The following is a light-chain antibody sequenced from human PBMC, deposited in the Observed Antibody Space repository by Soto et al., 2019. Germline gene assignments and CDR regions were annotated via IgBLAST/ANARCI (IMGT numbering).Light chain of an antibody. V-gene: IGLV3-25*02. J-gene: IGLJ1*01. CDR2: KDS. Sequence: SYELTQPPSVSVSPGQTARITCSGDALPKQYAYWYQQKPGQAPVLVIYKDSERPSGIPERFSGSSSGTTVTLTISGVQAEDEAAYYCQSADSSGTYYVFGTGTKVTVL. CDR1: ALPKQY. CDR3: QSADSSGTYYV.